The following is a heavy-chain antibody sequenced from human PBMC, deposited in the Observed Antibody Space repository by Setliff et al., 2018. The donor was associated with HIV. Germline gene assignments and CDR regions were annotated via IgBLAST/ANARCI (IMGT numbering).Heavy chain of an antibody. CDR2: ISAGGGNT. Sequence: GGSLRLSCAASGFTFNTYAMNWVRQAPGKGLEWVSGISAGGGNTYYGDSVKGRLTISRDNSKNKLYLQMNSLRAEDTAVYYCAKDPTHDSYGDYYWYFDLWGRGTLVTVSS. CDR1: GFTFNTYA. J-gene: IGHJ2*01. V-gene: IGHV3-23*01. CDR3: AKDPTHDSYGDYYWYFDL. D-gene: IGHD4-17*01.